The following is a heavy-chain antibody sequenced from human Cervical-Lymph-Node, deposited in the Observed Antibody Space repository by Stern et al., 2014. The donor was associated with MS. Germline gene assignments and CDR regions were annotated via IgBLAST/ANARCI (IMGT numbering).Heavy chain of an antibody. J-gene: IGHJ4*02. CDR1: GYSFTGYG. CDR3: ARAGYSYGLIKF. CDR2: LSAYNGNT. V-gene: IGHV1-18*01. Sequence: QVQLVQSGAEVKKPRASVKVSCKASGYSFTGYGISWVRQAPGQGLEWMGWLSAYNGNTDYAQKFQGRVTMTTDTSTSTAYMELRSLRSDDTAVYYCARAGYSYGLIKFWGQGTLVTVSS. D-gene: IGHD5-18*01.